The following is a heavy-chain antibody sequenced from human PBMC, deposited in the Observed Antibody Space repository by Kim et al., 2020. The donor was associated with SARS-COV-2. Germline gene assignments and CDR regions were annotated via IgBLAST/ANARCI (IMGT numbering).Heavy chain of an antibody. CDR3: ARSLVVVTAPDY. J-gene: IGHJ4*02. CDR2: IYYSGST. Sequence: SETLSLTCTVSGGSISSGGYYWSWIRQHPGKGLEWIGYIYYSGSTYYNPSLQSRVTISVDTSKNQFSLKLSSVTAADTAVYYCARSLVVVTAPDYWGQGTLVTVSS. V-gene: IGHV4-31*03. D-gene: IGHD2-21*02. CDR1: GGSISSGGYY.